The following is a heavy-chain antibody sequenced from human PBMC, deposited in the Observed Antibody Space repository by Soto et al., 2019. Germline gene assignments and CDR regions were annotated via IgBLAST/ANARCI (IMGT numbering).Heavy chain of an antibody. V-gene: IGHV3-30-3*01. Sequence: QVQLVESGGGVVQPGRSLRLSCAASGLTFSRYTMHWVRQAPGKGLEWVAVISYDGNNKYYADSVKGRFTISRDNSKNTLSLQMNSLRPEDTAVYYCVRFRSERPFDYWGQGTLVTVSS. CDR1: GLTFSRYT. J-gene: IGHJ4*02. CDR2: ISYDGNNK. CDR3: VRFRSERPFDY.